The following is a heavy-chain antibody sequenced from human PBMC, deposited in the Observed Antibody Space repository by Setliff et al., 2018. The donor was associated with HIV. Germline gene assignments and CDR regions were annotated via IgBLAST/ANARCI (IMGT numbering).Heavy chain of an antibody. Sequence: SETLSLTCTVSGGSINNSVYFWTWIRQHPGKGLEWIGYIYYSGSTYQNPSLKSRVTISVDTSKNQFSLKLNSVTAADTAVYYCARSSSSSPFFFDYWGQGSLVTVSS. CDR2: IYYSGST. J-gene: IGHJ4*02. CDR1: GGSINNSVYF. CDR3: ARSSSSSPFFFDY. V-gene: IGHV4-31*03. D-gene: IGHD6-6*01.